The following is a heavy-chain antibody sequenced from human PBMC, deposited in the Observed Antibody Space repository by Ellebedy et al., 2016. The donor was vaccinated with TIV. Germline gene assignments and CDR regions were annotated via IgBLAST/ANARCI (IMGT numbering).Heavy chain of an antibody. CDR3: ARRARNWYFNL. CDR1: GYSFTSYW. Sequence: GESLKISXKASGYSFTSYWIGWVRQMPGKGLEWMGIVYPDDSDIRYSPSFQGQVTISADKSITTAYLQWNSLKASDTAIYYCARRARNWYFNLWGRGTLVTVS. J-gene: IGHJ2*01. CDR2: VYPDDSDI. V-gene: IGHV5-51*01.